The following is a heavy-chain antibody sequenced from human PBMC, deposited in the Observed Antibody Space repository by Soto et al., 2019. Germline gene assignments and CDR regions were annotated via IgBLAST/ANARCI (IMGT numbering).Heavy chain of an antibody. J-gene: IGHJ4*02. CDR2: IIPIFGIA. D-gene: IGHD5-18*01. CDR1: GGTFSSYA. Sequence: ASVKVSCKASGGTFSSYAISWVRQAPGQGLEWMGGIIPIFGIANYAQKFQGRVTITADKSTSTAYMELSSLRSEDTDVYYCSREGYTAMFDYWGQGTLVTVSS. V-gene: IGHV1-69*10. CDR3: SREGYTAMFDY.